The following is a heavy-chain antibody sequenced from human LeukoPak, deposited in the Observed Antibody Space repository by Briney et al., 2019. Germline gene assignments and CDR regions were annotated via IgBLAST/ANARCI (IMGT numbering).Heavy chain of an antibody. CDR1: GFGFSSYS. V-gene: IGHV3-48*01. D-gene: IGHD3-9*01. J-gene: IGHJ4*02. CDR2: ISSTSSTI. CDR3: APIAIRSGY. Sequence: PGGSLRLSCAASGFGFSSYSMNWVRQAPGKGLEWVSYISSTSSTICYADSVKGRFTISRDNSKNTLYLQMNSLRAEDTAVYYCAPIAIRSGYWGQGTLVTVSS.